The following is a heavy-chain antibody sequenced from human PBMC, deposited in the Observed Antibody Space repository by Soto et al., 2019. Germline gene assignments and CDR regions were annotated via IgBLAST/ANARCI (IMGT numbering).Heavy chain of an antibody. CDR1: GFTFSSFW. CDR3: AKRGVDTFGLSY. D-gene: IGHD3-10*01. Sequence: EVQLVESGGGLVQPGGSLRLSCAVSGFTFSSFWMHWVRQAPGEGLVWVSRINTDGSSTSYADSVKGRFTISRDNAKNTLYLQMTSLRGEDTAMYYCAKRGVDTFGLSYWGQGTLFTVPS. J-gene: IGHJ4*02. CDR2: INTDGSST. V-gene: IGHV3-74*01.